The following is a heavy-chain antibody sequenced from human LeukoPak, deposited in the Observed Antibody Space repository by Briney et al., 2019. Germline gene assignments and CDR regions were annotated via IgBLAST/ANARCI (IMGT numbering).Heavy chain of an antibody. CDR1: GGSISSYY. D-gene: IGHD1-20*01. V-gene: IGHV4-59*01. CDR2: IYYSGST. Sequence: SETLSLTCTVSGGSISSYYWSWIRQAPGKGLEWIGYIYYSGSTNYNPSLKSRVTISVDTSKNQFSLKLSSVTAADTAVYYCARGPNWNDSPRWIHYFDYWGQGTLVTVSS. CDR3: ARGPNWNDSPRWIHYFDY. J-gene: IGHJ4*02.